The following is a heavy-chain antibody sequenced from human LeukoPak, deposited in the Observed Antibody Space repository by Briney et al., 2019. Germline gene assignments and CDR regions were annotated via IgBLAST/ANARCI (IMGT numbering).Heavy chain of an antibody. J-gene: IGHJ6*02. CDR2: TSYDASSK. CDR1: GFTFSSYA. V-gene: IGHV3-30-3*01. CDR3: ARDNYDILTGYFYYGMDV. D-gene: IGHD3-9*01. Sequence: GGSLRLSCAASGFTFSSYAMHWVRQAPGKGLEWVAFTSYDASSKYYADSVKGRFTISKDNSNNTLPLQMNSLRAEDTAVYYCARDNYDILTGYFYYGMDVWGQGTTVTVSS.